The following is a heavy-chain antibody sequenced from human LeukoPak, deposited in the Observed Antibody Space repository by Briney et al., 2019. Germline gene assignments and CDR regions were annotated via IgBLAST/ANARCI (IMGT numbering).Heavy chain of an antibody. Sequence: PGGSLRLSCAASRFTFDDYTIHWVRQAPGKGPEWVSLISRDGGSTSYADSVKGRFTISRDNSKNSLYLQMNSLKTEDTALYYCAKDLGVGARGFDYWGQGTLVTVSS. CDR3: AKDLGVGARGFDY. CDR1: RFTFDDYT. CDR2: ISRDGGST. J-gene: IGHJ4*02. D-gene: IGHD1-26*01. V-gene: IGHV3-43*01.